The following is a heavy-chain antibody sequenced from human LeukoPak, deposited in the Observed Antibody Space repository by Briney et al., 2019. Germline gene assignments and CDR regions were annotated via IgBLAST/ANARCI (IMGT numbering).Heavy chain of an antibody. Sequence: GGSLRLSCAASGFTFSSYGMHWVRQAPGKGLEWVAVIWYDGSNKYYADSVKGRFTISRDNSKNTLYLQMNSLRAEDTAVYYCARDLWAVAGQPDYWGQGTLVTVSS. J-gene: IGHJ4*02. D-gene: IGHD6-19*01. CDR1: GFTFSSYG. V-gene: IGHV3-33*01. CDR2: IWYDGSNK. CDR3: ARDLWAVAGQPDY.